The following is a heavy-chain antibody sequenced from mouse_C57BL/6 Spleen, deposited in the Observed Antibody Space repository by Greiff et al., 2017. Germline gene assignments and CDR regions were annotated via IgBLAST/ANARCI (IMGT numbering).Heavy chain of an antibody. J-gene: IGHJ1*03. D-gene: IGHD2-4*01. CDR2: IDPNSGGT. V-gene: IGHV1-72*01. CDR3: ARYYDYDYRYFDV. CDR1: GYTFTSYW. Sequence: QVHVKQSGAELVKPGASVKLSCKASGYTFTSYWMHWVKQRPGRGLEWIGRIDPNSGGTKYNEKFKSKATLTVDKPSSTAYMQLSSLTSEDSAVYYCARYYDYDYRYFDVWGTGTTVTVAS.